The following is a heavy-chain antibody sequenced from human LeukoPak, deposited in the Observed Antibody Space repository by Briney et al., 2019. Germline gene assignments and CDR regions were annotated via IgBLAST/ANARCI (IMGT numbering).Heavy chain of an antibody. CDR2: INHSGST. D-gene: IGHD6-13*01. V-gene: IGHV4-34*01. Sequence: PSETLSLTCAVYGGSFSGYYWSWIRQPPGKGLEWIGEINHSGSTNYNPSLKSRVTISVDTSKNQFSLKLSSVIAADTAVYYCARGVAAAANWFDPWGQGTLVTVSS. CDR1: GGSFSGYY. J-gene: IGHJ5*02. CDR3: ARGVAAAANWFDP.